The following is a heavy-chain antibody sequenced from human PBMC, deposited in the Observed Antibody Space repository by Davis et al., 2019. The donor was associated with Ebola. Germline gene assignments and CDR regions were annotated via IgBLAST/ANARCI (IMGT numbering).Heavy chain of an antibody. CDR3: AREHKGWGDAVDI. CDR1: GDSISSSTYY. J-gene: IGHJ3*02. Sequence: MPSETLSLTCTVSGDSISSSTYYWDWIRQPPGKGLEWIGNINYSGNTYYNPSLKSRVTITVDTSKNQFSLSLSSVTAADAAVYYCAREHKGWGDAVDIWGQGTMVAVSS. CDR2: INYSGNT. V-gene: IGHV4-39*01. D-gene: IGHD6-19*01.